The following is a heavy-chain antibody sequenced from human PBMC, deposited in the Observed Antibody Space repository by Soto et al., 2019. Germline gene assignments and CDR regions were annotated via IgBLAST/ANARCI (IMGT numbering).Heavy chain of an antibody. V-gene: IGHV3-33*01. Sequence: QVQLVESGGGVVQPGRSLRLSCAASGFTFSSYGRHWVRQAPGKGLEWVAVIWYDGSNKYYADSVKGRVTISRDNSKNTLYLQMNSLRAEDTAVYYCARDGYCSGGSCYSVPVFDYWGQGTLVTVSS. J-gene: IGHJ4*02. CDR3: ARDGYCSGGSCYSVPVFDY. CDR1: GFTFSSYG. CDR2: IWYDGSNK. D-gene: IGHD2-15*01.